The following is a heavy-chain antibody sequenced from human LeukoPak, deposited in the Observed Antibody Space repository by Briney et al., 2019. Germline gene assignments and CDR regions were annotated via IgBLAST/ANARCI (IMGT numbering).Heavy chain of an antibody. CDR2: IYIGGST. V-gene: IGHV3-53*01. CDR3: ARCKIGSHFDY. Sequence: PGGTLRLSCAASGLTVTNTYMAWVRQALGKGLEWVSVIYIGGSTYYGDSVKGRFTISRDSSENTVYLQMTSLRVEDTAVYYCARCKIGSHFDYWGQGTLVTVPS. D-gene: IGHD3-10*01. CDR1: GLTVTNTY. J-gene: IGHJ4*02.